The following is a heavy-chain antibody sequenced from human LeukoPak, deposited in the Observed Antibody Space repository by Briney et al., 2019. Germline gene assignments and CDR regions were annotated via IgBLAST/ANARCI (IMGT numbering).Heavy chain of an antibody. Sequence: GGSLRLSCAASGFTFSDYYMSWIRQAPGKGLEWVSYISSSGSTIYYADSVKGRFTISRDNAKNSLYLQMNSLRAEDTAVYYCASDAHSSGWYNYFDYWGQGTLVTVSS. D-gene: IGHD6-19*01. CDR3: ASDAHSSGWYNYFDY. V-gene: IGHV3-11*01. CDR1: GFTFSDYY. CDR2: ISSSGSTI. J-gene: IGHJ4*02.